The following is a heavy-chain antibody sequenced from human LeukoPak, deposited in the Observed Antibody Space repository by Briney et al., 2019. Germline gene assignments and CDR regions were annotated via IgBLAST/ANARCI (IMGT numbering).Heavy chain of an antibody. J-gene: IGHJ4*02. V-gene: IGHV1-46*01. CDR1: GYTFTSYY. Sequence: ASVKVSCKASGYTFTSYYMHWVRQAPGQGLEWMGIINPGGGSTSYAQKSQGRVTMTRDTSTSTVYMELSSLRSEDTAVYYCARDMRSGRGAFDYWGQGTLVTVSS. D-gene: IGHD6-19*01. CDR3: ARDMRSGRGAFDY. CDR2: INPGGGST.